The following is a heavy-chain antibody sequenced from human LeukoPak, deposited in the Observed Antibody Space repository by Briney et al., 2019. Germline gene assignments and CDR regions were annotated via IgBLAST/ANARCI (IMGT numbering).Heavy chain of an antibody. J-gene: IGHJ3*02. Sequence: SETLSLTCTVSGGSISSSTYYWGWIRQPPGKGLEWIGSIYYSGSTYYNPSLKSRVTISVDTSKNQFSLKLSSVTAADTAVYYCASSAQQLVNAFDIWGQGTMVTVSS. D-gene: IGHD6-13*01. CDR3: ASSAQQLVNAFDI. CDR2: IYYSGST. V-gene: IGHV4-39*01. CDR1: GGSISSSTYY.